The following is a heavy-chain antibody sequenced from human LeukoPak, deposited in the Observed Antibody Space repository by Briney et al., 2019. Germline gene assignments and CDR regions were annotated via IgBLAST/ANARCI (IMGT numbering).Heavy chain of an antibody. CDR2: ISTISGAA. CDR3: ARDAQSNELGYGP. V-gene: IGHV1-2*02. J-gene: IGHJ5*02. Sequence: ASVKVSCKASGYTFTGYFIHWVRQAPGQGLEWMGWISTISGAANYAEKSQGRVTMTRDTSISTAYMEMSSMTSGDTAVYYCARDAQSNELGYGPWGQGTLVTVSS. CDR1: GYTFTGYF. D-gene: IGHD1-1*01.